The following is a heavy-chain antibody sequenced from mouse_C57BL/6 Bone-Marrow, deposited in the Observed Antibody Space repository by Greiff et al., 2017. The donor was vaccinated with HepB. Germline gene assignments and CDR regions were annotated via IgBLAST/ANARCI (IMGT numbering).Heavy chain of an antibody. D-gene: IGHD1-1*01. V-gene: IGHV1-64*01. CDR2: IHPNSGST. CDR1: GYTFTSYW. Sequence: QVQLQQPGAELVKPGASVKLSCKASGYTFTSYWMHWVKQRPGQGLEWIGMIHPNSGSTNYNEKFKSKATLTVDKSSSTAYMQLSSLTSEDSAVYYCARWGAGGSCWYFDVWGTGTTVTVSS. CDR3: ARWGAGGSCWYFDV. J-gene: IGHJ1*03.